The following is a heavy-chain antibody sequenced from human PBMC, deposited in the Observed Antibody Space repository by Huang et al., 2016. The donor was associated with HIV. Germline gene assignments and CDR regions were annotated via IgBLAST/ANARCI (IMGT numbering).Heavy chain of an antibody. J-gene: IGHJ4*02. V-gene: IGHV3-7*01. CDR2: IKQDGSEK. Sequence: EVQLVESGGGLVQPGGSLRLSCVASGFTFSSYWMGGVRQAPGEGLGCVANIKQDGSEKYYVDSVKGRFTISRDNAKNSLYLQMNSLRAEDTAVYYCARGGTYSGWWQDYWGQGTLVTVSS. D-gene: IGHD6-19*01. CDR1: GFTFSSYW. CDR3: ARGGTYSGWWQDY.